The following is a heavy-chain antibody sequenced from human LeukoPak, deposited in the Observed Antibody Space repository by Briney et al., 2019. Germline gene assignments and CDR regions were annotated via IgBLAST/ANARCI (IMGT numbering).Heavy chain of an antibody. Sequence: PSETLALTCTVSGVSISSSNSYWGWIRQPPGKGLEWIGSIYYSGNTYYNASLKSQVSISIDTSKNQFSLRLTSVTAADTAVYYCARQTGSGLFILPGGQGTLVTVSS. CDR3: ARQTGSGLFILP. CDR1: GVSISSSNSY. J-gene: IGHJ4*02. D-gene: IGHD3/OR15-3a*01. V-gene: IGHV4-39*01. CDR2: IYYSGNT.